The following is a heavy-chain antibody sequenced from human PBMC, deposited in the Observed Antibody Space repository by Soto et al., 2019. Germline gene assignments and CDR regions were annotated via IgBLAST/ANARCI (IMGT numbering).Heavy chain of an antibody. V-gene: IGHV5-51*01. J-gene: IGHJ4*02. Sequence: PGESLKISCKGSGYSLTSYWIGWVRQMPGKGLEWMGIIYPGDPDTRYSPSFQGQVTISADKPISTAYPPWSSLKASDTAMYYWASQDTAMGWSDFDYWGQGTLVTVSS. CDR3: ASQDTAMGWSDFDY. CDR2: IYPGDPDT. CDR1: GYSLTSYW. D-gene: IGHD5-18*01.